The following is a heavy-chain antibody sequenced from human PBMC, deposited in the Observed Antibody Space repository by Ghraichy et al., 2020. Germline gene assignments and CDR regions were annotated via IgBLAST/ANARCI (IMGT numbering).Heavy chain of an antibody. CDR2: IYYSGST. V-gene: IGHV4-39*01. J-gene: IGHJ4*02. CDR1: GGSISSSSYY. Sequence: SETLSLTCTVSGGSISSSSYYWGWIRQPPGKGLEWIGSIYYSGSTYYNPSLKSRVTISVDTSKNQFSLKLSSVTAADTAVYYCARHYGGNLALDYWGQGTLVNVSS. D-gene: IGHD4-23*01. CDR3: ARHYGGNLALDY.